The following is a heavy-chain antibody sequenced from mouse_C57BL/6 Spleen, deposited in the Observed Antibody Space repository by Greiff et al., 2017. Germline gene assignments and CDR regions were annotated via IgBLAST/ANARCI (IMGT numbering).Heavy chain of an antibody. CDR2: IYPGNSDT. CDR1: GYTFTSYW. Sequence: DVQLQESGTVLARPGASVKMSCKTSGYTFTSYWMHWVKQRPGQGLEWIGAIYPGNSDTSYNQKFKGKAKLTAVTSASTAYMELSSLTNEDSAVYYCTKGYYGSRDYFDYWGQGTTLTVSS. D-gene: IGHD1-1*01. J-gene: IGHJ2*01. CDR3: TKGYYGSRDYFDY. V-gene: IGHV1-5*01.